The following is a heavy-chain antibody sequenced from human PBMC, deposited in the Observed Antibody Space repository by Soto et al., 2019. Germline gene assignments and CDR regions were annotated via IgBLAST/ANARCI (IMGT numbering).Heavy chain of an antibody. CDR3: AGGPNSDC. V-gene: IGHV3-53*01. D-gene: IGHD2-21*01. J-gene: IGHJ4*02. Sequence: ERLVQSGGGLVQPGGSLRLSCAASGFSVGGNYMSWVRQAPGKGLELVSLIYSGGNPFYADSMKGRFTLSRDNSNNMLYLQMDSLRAEDTAVYYCAGGPNSDCWGQGTLVIVSS. CDR1: GFSVGGNY. CDR2: IYSGGNP.